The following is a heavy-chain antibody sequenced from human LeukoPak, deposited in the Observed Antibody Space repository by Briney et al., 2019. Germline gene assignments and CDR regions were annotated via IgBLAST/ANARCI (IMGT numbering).Heavy chain of an antibody. Sequence: GGSLRLSCAASGFTFSNAWMSWVLQAPGKGLEWVGRIKSKTDGGTIDYAAPVKGRFTISRDDSKNTLYLQMNSLKAEDTAVYYCTTDGTRDYSSFDYWGQGTLVTVSS. CDR2: IKSKTDGGTI. V-gene: IGHV3-15*01. CDR3: TTDGTRDYSSFDY. J-gene: IGHJ4*02. D-gene: IGHD2-2*01. CDR1: GFTFSNAW.